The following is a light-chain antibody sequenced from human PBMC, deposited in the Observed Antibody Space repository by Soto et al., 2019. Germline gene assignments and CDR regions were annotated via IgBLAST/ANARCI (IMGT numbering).Light chain of an antibody. J-gene: IGLJ3*02. Sequence: QLVLTQSPSASASLGASVKLTCTLSSGHNTYAIAWHQQQPEKGPRYLMKLNSDGSHSNGDGIPDRFSGSSSGAERYLTISSLQSEDEADYYCQTWGTGSWVFGGGTKLTVL. CDR1: SGHNTYA. V-gene: IGLV4-69*01. CDR3: QTWGTGSWV. CDR2: LNSDGSH.